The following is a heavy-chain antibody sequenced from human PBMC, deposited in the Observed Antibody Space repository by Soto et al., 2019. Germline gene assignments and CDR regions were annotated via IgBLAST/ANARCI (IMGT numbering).Heavy chain of an antibody. J-gene: IGHJ6*02. CDR2: INPADSET. CDR3: VRRAEGSPGDGYYYVALDV. CDR1: GYSYTSYW. D-gene: IGHD1-26*01. V-gene: IGHV5-51*01. Sequence: PGESLKISCKGSGYSYTSYWIGWVRQRPGRGLEWMGIINPADSETNYGPSFQGQVTISADRSTSTAFLQWSSLKASDTAMYYCVRRAEGSPGDGYYYVALDVWGQGTTVTVSS.